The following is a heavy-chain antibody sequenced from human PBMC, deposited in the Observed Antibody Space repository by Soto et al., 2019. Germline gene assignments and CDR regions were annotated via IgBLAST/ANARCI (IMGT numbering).Heavy chain of an antibody. CDR3: ARSERTLSYYYGMDV. J-gene: IGHJ6*02. Sequence: SETMSLTCTVYGGSLSSYYWNWIRQPPGKGLEWIGEIYHSGTTNYNPSLKSRVTISADTSKNQFSLKLTSVTAADTAVYYCARSERTLSYYYGMDVWGQGTTVTVSS. V-gene: IGHV4-34*01. CDR1: GGSLSSYY. CDR2: IYHSGTT.